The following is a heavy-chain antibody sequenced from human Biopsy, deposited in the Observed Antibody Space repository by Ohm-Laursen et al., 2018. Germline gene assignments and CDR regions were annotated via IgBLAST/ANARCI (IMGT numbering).Heavy chain of an antibody. CDR1: GFTFSSYG. V-gene: IGHV3-30*18. D-gene: IGHD6-13*01. CDR3: AKEETAYSSTSLDY. Sequence: SLRLSCAASGFTFSSYGMQWVRQAPGKGLEWVAVISHDGSVKHYADSVKGRFTISRDNAENTLFLQMNSLRAEDTAVYYCAKEETAYSSTSLDYWGQGTLVTVSS. CDR2: ISHDGSVK. J-gene: IGHJ4*02.